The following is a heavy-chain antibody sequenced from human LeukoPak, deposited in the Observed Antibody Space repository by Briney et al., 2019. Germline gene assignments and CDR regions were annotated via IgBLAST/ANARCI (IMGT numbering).Heavy chain of an antibody. V-gene: IGHV3-23*01. J-gene: IGHJ4*02. CDR2: ISDSGGST. D-gene: IGHD3/OR15-3a*01. CDR1: GITLSNYG. Sequence: GGSLRLSCSVSGITLSNYGMSSVRQAPGKGLEWVARISDSGGSTKYADSVKGRFTIARDNRKKTLYLQMNRLRAEDTAVYFCAKRGVVIRVILVGFHKEAYYFESWGQGALVTVSS. CDR3: AKRGVVIRVILVGFHKEAYYFES.